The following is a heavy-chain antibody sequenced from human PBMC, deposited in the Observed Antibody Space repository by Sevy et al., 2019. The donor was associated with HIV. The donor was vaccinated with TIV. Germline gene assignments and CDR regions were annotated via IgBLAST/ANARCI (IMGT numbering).Heavy chain of an antibody. CDR3: ARDPGVVVPAAMAYYFDY. J-gene: IGHJ4*02. CDR1: GFTFSSYS. CDR2: ISSSSSYI. D-gene: IGHD2-2*01. Sequence: GGSLRLSCAASGFTFSSYSMNWVRQAPGKGLEWVSSISSSSSYIYYAGSMKGRFTIFRDNPKNALFLQMNSQRAEDTAVYYCARDPGVVVPAAMAYYFDYWGQGTLVTVSS. V-gene: IGHV3-21*01.